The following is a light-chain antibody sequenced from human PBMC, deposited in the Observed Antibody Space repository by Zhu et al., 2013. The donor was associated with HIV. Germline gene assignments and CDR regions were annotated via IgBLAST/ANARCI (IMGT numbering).Light chain of an antibody. CDR2: GAS. V-gene: IGKV3-20*01. J-gene: IGKJ2*01. CDR1: QSVSSY. Sequence: EIVLTQSPGTLSLSPGERATLSCRASQSVSSYLAWYQQKPGQAPRLLIYGASSRATGVPDRFTGSGSGLHFSLTISRLEPEDFAVYYCQQYTMSPYTFGQGTRLEIK. CDR3: QQYTMSPYT.